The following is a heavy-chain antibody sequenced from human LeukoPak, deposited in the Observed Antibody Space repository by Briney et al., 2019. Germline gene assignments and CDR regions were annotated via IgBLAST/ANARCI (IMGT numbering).Heavy chain of an antibody. J-gene: IGHJ3*02. D-gene: IGHD6-19*01. CDR3: VSGRVAGIGAFDI. V-gene: IGHV6-1*01. CDR1: GDSVSSNSVA. Sequence: SQTLSLTCAISGDSVSSNSVAWNWIRQSPSRGLEWLGRTYYTSKWYNDYAVSLKSRITINPDTSKNQFSLQLNSVTPEDTAVYYCVSGRVAGIGAFDIWGQGTMVTVSS. CDR2: TYYTSKWYN.